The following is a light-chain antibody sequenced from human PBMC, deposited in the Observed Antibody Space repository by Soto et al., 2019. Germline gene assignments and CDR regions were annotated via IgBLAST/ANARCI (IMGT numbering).Light chain of an antibody. V-gene: IGLV2-14*01. CDR2: DVS. CDR3: SSYTSSSPYV. J-gene: IGLJ1*01. CDR1: SSDVGGYNY. Sequence: QPASVSGSPGQSITISCTGTSSDVGGYNYVSWYQQHPGKAPKLMIYDVSNRPSGVSNRFSGSKSGNTASLTISGLQAEDEADYYCSSYTSSSPYVFGPGTKLTVL.